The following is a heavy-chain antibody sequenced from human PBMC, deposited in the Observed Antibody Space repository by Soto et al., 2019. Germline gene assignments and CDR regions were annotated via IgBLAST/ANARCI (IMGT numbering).Heavy chain of an antibody. Sequence: PSETLSLTCTVSGGSISSGVYYWSWIRHHPGKGLEWIGYIYYIGSTYYNPSLKSRVTISVDTSKNQFSLKLSSVTAADTAVYYCARDSSSQRGGYWGQLSLITFSS. CDR3: ARDSSSQRGGY. D-gene: IGHD2-2*01. V-gene: IGHV4-31*03. CDR2: IYYIGST. J-gene: IGHJ4*02. CDR1: GGSISSGVYY.